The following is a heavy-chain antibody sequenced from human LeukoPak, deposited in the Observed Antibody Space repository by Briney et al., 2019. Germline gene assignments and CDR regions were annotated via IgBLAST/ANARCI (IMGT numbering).Heavy chain of an antibody. CDR3: AKGQGAGRYNWNGERYYFDY. Sequence: GGSLRLSCAASGFTFSSYAMSWVRQAPGKELEWVSAISGSGGSTYYADSVKGRFTISRDNSKNTLYLQMNSLRAEDTAVYYCAKGQGAGRYNWNGERYYFDYWGQGTLVTVSS. V-gene: IGHV3-23*01. D-gene: IGHD1-1*01. CDR1: GFTFSSYA. J-gene: IGHJ4*02. CDR2: ISGSGGST.